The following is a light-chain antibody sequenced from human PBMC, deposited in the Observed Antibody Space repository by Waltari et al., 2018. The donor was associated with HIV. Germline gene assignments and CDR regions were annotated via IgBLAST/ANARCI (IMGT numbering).Light chain of an antibody. V-gene: IGLV3-19*01. CDR2: GQT. CDR3: ASRDSSGNLVL. Sequence: SSELTQDPAVSVALGQTVRLTCQGDSLRSYYASWYQQTPGQAPVLVIYGQTNRPSGIPDRFSGSTSGNTASLTITGAQAADEADYYCASRDSSGNLVLFGGGTKLTVL. J-gene: IGLJ2*01. CDR1: SLRSYY.